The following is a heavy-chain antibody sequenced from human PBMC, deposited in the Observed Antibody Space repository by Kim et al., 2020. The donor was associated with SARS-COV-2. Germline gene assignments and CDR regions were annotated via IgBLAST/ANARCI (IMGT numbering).Heavy chain of an antibody. CDR2: ISSSSSYI. V-gene: IGHV3-21*01. CDR3: AREFVDIVATIPFDY. Sequence: GGSLRLSCAASGFTFSSYSMNWVRQAPGKGLEWVSSISSSSSYIYYADSVKGRFTISRDNAKNSLYLQMNSLRAEDTAVYYCAREFVDIVATIPFDYWGQGTLVTVSS. D-gene: IGHD5-12*01. J-gene: IGHJ4*02. CDR1: GFTFSSYS.